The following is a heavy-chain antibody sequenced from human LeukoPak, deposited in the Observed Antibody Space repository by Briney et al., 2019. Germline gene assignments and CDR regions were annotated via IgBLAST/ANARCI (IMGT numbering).Heavy chain of an antibody. CDR3: TTDQASVTTRGARRFYYYYMSV. Sequence: GGSLRLSCAASGFPFTNAWMSWVRQAPGKGLEWVGRVKSKTDGGTTDYAAPVKGRFTISRDDSKNTLYLQMNSLKTEDTAVYYCTTDQASVTTRGARRFYYYYMSVWGKGTTVTVSS. V-gene: IGHV3-15*01. J-gene: IGHJ6*03. D-gene: IGHD4-11*01. CDR2: VKSKTDGGTT. CDR1: GFPFTNAW.